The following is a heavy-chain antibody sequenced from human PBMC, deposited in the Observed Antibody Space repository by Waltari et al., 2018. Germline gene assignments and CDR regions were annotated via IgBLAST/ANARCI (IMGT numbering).Heavy chain of an antibody. V-gene: IGHV3-21*01. CDR3: ARPPGGGEWELLNYYYGMDV. CDR1: GFTFSSYR. Sequence: EVQLVESGGGLVKPGGSLRLSCAASGFTFSSYRMNWVRQAPGKGLEWVSSISSSSSYIYYADSVKGRFTISRDNAKNSLYLKMNSLRAEDTAVYYCARPPGGGEWELLNYYYGMDVWGQGTTVTVSS. D-gene: IGHD1-26*01. J-gene: IGHJ6*02. CDR2: ISSSSSYI.